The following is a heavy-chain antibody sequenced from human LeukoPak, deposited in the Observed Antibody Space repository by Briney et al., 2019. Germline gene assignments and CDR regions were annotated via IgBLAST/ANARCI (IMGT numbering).Heavy chain of an antibody. V-gene: IGHV3-21*06. CDR3: SRDDNWGQENFDY. D-gene: IGHD7-27*01. CDR2: ISTSSSYI. J-gene: IGHJ4*02. Sequence: GGSLRLSCAASGFTFSSYSMNWVRQAPGKGLECVSSISTSSSYIYYADSVKGRFAISRDNAKNSLYLQMNSLRAEDTAVYYCSRDDNWGQENFDYWGQGTLVTVSS. CDR1: GFTFSSYS.